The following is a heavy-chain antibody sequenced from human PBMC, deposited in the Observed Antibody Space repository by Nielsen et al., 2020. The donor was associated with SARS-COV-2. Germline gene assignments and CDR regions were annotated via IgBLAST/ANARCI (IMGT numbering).Heavy chain of an antibody. CDR2: ISYDGSDK. CDR3: ARDSSAYYYYGMDV. V-gene: IGHV3-30*04. CDR1: GFTFSSYA. Sequence: GGSLRLSCAASGFTFSSYAMHWVRQAPGKGLEWVAVISYDGSDKDYADSVKGRFTISRDNSKNTLYLQMNSLRAEDTAVYYCARDSSAYYYYGMDVWGQGTTVTVSS. D-gene: IGHD3-22*01. J-gene: IGHJ6*02.